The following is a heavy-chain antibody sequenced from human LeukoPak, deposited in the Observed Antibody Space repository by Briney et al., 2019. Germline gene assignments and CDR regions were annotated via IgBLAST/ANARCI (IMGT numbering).Heavy chain of an antibody. V-gene: IGHV4-59*13. J-gene: IGHJ6*02. CDR2: IYYSGST. CDR1: GGSINTYY. CDR3: ASSRSSSWYPSYYYYYGMDV. Sequence: PSETLSLTCTVTGGSINTYYWSWIRQPPGKGLEWIGYIYYSGSTNYNPSLKSRVTISVDTSKNQFSLKLSSVTAADTAVYYCASSRSSSWYPSYYYYYGMDVWGQGTTVTVSS. D-gene: IGHD6-13*01.